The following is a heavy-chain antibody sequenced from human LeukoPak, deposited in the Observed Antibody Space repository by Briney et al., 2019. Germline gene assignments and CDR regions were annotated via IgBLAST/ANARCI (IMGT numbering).Heavy chain of an antibody. CDR3: ARRPRVGATKDYYYYYMDV. CDR2: IRYDGSNK. J-gene: IGHJ6*03. D-gene: IGHD1-26*01. Sequence: PGGSLRLSCAASGFTFSSYGMHWVRQAPGKGLEWVAFIRYDGSNKYYADSVKGRFTISRDNAKNSLYLQMNSLRAEDTALYHCARRPRVGATKDYYYYYMDVWGKGTTVTVSS. V-gene: IGHV3-30*02. CDR1: GFTFSSYG.